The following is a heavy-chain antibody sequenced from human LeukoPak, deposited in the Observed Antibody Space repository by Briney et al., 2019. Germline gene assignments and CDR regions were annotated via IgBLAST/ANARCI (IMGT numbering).Heavy chain of an antibody. D-gene: IGHD3-16*02. CDR3: TRGPGYDYVWGSYRADY. V-gene: IGHV3-64*02. J-gene: IGHJ4*02. CDR2: ITSSGSST. CDR1: GFIFYSYA. Sequence: PGGSLRLSCAGSGFIFYSYAMHWVRQAPGRGLEYVAAITSSGSSTFYADSVKGRFTISRDNSNNTLYLQMGSLRPEDMAVYYCTRGPGYDYVWGSYRADYWGQGTLVTASS.